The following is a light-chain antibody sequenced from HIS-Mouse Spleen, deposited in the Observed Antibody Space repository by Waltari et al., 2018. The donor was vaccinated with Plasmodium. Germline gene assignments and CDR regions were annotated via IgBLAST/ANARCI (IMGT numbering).Light chain of an antibody. V-gene: IGLV3-1*01. CDR2: QDS. CDR1: HLGDKY. CDR3: QAWDSSTVV. J-gene: IGLJ2*01. Sequence: SYELTQPPSVSVSPGQTASITCPGDHLGDKYACWYQQKPGQSPVLVIYQDSKRPSGIPERFSGSNSGNTATLTISGTQAMDEADYCCQAWDSSTVVFGGGTKLTVL.